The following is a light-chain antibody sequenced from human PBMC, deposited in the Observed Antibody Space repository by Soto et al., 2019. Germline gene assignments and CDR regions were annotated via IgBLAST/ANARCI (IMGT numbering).Light chain of an antibody. V-gene: IGLV2-14*01. CDR1: SSDVGGYNF. Sequence: QSALTQPASVSGSPGQSITISCTGTSSDVGGYNFVSWYQQHPGKAPKLMIYEVSNRPSGVSDRFSGSKSGHTASLTISGLQAEDEADYYCSSYTSSSTYVFGTRTQLTVL. J-gene: IGLJ1*01. CDR2: EVS. CDR3: SSYTSSSTYV.